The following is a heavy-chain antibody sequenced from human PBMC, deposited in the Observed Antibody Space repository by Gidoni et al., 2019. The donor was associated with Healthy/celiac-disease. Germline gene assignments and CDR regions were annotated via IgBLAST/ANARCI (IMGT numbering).Heavy chain of an antibody. Sequence: QVQLVQSGAEVKKPGASVKVSCKASGYTFTGYYMHWVRQAPGQGLEWMGWINPNSGGTNYAQKFQGRVTMTRDTSISTAYMELSRLRSDDTAVYYCARAPRRVGATPNFDYWGQGTLVTVSS. J-gene: IGHJ4*02. CDR3: ARAPRRVGATPNFDY. D-gene: IGHD1-26*01. CDR2: INPNSGGT. CDR1: GYTFTGYY. V-gene: IGHV1-2*02.